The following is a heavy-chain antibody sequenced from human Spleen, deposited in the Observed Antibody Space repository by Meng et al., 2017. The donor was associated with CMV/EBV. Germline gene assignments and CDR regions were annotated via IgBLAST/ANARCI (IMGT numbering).Heavy chain of an antibody. CDR1: GRSLSGYS. CDR3: ARHYYDILTGPLPYYFDY. J-gene: IGHJ4*02. Sequence: SETLSLTCAVYGRSLSGYSWTWIRQPPGKGLEWIANIYHSGSAYYNPSLKSRVTISIDTSKNQVSLKLTSVTAADTAVYYCARHYYDILTGPLPYYFDYWGQGTLVTVSS. CDR2: IYHSGSA. D-gene: IGHD3-9*01. V-gene: IGHV4-34*01.